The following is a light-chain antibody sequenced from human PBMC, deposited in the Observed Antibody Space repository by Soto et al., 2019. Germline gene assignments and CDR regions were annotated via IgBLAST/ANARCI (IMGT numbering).Light chain of an antibody. Sequence: SSELTQPPSVSVAPGQTARITCGGNNIGSKSVHWYQLKPGQAPVLVIYDDRDRPSGIPERFSGSKSGNTATLTISRVEAGDEADYYCQVWDSSSEHIVFGGGTKLTVL. CDR3: QVWDSSSEHIV. V-gene: IGLV3-21*02. CDR2: DDR. J-gene: IGLJ2*01. CDR1: NIGSKS.